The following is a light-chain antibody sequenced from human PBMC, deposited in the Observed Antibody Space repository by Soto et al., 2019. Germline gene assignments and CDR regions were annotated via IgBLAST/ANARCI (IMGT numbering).Light chain of an antibody. CDR3: SSYTTSSTRV. Sequence: QSVLTQPASVSGSHGQSITISCTGTSSDIGGYNYVSWYQHHPGKAPKLMLYEVSNRPSGVSNRFSGSKSGNTASLTISGLQAEDEADYYCSSYTTSSTRVFGTGTKVTVL. V-gene: IGLV2-14*01. CDR2: EVS. CDR1: SSDIGGYNY. J-gene: IGLJ1*01.